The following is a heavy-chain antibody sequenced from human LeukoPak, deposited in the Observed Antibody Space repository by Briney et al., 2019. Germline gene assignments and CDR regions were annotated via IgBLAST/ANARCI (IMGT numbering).Heavy chain of an antibody. CDR2: ISSSSSYI. CDR1: GFTFSSYS. J-gene: IGHJ4*02. V-gene: IGHV3-21*01. CDR3: AREWWGTLYYDSSGYYFDY. D-gene: IGHD3-22*01. Sequence: GGSLRLSCAASGFTFSSYSMNWVRQAPGKGLEWVSSISSSSSYIYYADSVKGRFTISRDNAKNSLYLQMNSLRAEDTAVYYCAREWWGTLYYDSSGYYFDYWGQGTLVTVSS.